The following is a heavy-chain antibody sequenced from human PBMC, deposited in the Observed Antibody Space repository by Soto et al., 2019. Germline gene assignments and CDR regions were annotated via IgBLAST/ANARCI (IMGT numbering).Heavy chain of an antibody. CDR1: GFIVSSNQ. CDR2: IYSGHTT. V-gene: IGHV3-53*01. Sequence: EVQLVESGGGLIQPGGSLSLSCVASGFIVSSNQMSWVRQAPGKGLEWVSVIYSGHTTYYADSVEGRFTISRDDSQNTLYLQMNSLSVEDTDVYYCVRGPSDHKLRLVEWPYGDYWGQGALVTVSS. CDR3: VRGPSDHKLRLVEWPYGDY. D-gene: IGHD3-3*01. J-gene: IGHJ4*02.